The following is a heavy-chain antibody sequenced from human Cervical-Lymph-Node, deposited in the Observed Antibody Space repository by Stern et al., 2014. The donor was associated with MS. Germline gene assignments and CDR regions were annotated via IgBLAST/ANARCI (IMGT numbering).Heavy chain of an antibody. V-gene: IGHV1-46*04. D-gene: IGHD5/OR15-5a*01. Sequence: VQLVDSGAQVKTPGASVKVSCKGSGYTFIKYYIQWVRQAPGQGLEWMRIVNAHGGSARYAQTLQGRATMASDASTSTVSMELSSLRSEDTAVYYCATLYDSSGNYGMEVWGQGTTVIVSS. J-gene: IGHJ6*02. CDR1: GYTFIKYY. CDR2: VNAHGGSA. CDR3: ATLYDSSGNYGMEV.